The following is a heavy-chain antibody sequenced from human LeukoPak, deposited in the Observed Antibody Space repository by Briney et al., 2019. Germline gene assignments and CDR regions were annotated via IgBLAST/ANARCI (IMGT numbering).Heavy chain of an antibody. CDR1: GYTFTGYY. J-gene: IGHJ4*02. Sequence: ASVKVSCKASGYTFTGYYMHWVRQAPGQGLEWMGRINPNSGGTNYAQKFQGRVTMTRDTSITTAYMELSRLRSDDTAVYYCARGWSYGDYYDCWGQGTLVTVSS. CDR2: INPNSGGT. V-gene: IGHV1-2*06. CDR3: ARGWSYGDYYDC. D-gene: IGHD4-17*01.